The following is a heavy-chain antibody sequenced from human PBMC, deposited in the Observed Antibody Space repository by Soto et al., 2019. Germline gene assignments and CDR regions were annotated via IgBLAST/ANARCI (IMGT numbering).Heavy chain of an antibody. CDR3: AREGRYCSGGSCYSGGYFDY. V-gene: IGHV3-48*01. J-gene: IGHJ4*02. CDR2: ISSSSSTI. Sequence: GGSLRLSCAASGFTFSSYSMNWVRQAPGKGLEWVSYISSSSSTIYYADSVKGRFTISRDNAKNSLYLQMNSLRAEDTAVYYCAREGRYCSGGSCYSGGYFDYWGQGTLVTVSS. D-gene: IGHD2-15*01. CDR1: GFTFSSYS.